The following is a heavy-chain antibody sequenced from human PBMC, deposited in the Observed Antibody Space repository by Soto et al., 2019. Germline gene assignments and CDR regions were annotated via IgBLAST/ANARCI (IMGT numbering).Heavy chain of an antibody. Sequence: GGSLRLSCAASGFTFDDYAMHWVRQAPGKGLEWVSGISWNSGSIGYADSVKDRFTISRDNAKNSLYLQMNSLRAEDTALYYCAVAFDIWGQGTMVTVSS. CDR3: AVAFDI. J-gene: IGHJ3*02. CDR2: ISWNSGSI. V-gene: IGHV3-9*01. CDR1: GFTFDDYA.